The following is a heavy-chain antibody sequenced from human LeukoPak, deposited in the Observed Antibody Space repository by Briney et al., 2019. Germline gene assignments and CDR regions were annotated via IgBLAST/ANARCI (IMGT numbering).Heavy chain of an antibody. V-gene: IGHV3-49*03. J-gene: IGHJ4*01. CDR2: IRSKAYGGTT. CDR3: TRERGSGSYPRRPDY. Sequence: GGSLRLSCTASGFTFGGYAMSWFRQAPGKGLEWVGFIRSKAYGGTTEYAASVKGRFTISRDDSKSIAYLQMNSLKTEDTAVYYCTRERGSGSYPRRPDYWGHGTLVTVSS. D-gene: IGHD1-26*01. CDR1: GFTFGGYA.